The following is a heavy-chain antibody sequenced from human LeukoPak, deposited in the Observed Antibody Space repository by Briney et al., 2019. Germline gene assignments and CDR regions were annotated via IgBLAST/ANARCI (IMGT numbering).Heavy chain of an antibody. CDR3: ARGALGRFGELLTNWFDP. V-gene: IGHV3-74*01. CDR2: INSDGSST. Sequence: PGGSLRLSCAASGFTFSNYWMHWVRKAPGEGLVWVSRINSDGSSTSYADSVKGRFTISRDNAKNTLYLQMNSLRAEDTAVYYCARGALGRFGELLTNWFDPWGQGTLVTVSS. D-gene: IGHD3-10*01. CDR1: GFTFSNYW. J-gene: IGHJ5*02.